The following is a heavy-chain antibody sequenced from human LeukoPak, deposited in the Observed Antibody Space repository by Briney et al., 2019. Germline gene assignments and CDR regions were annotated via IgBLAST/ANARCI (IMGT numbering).Heavy chain of an antibody. CDR1: GFTFISHW. D-gene: IGHD2-15*01. V-gene: IGHV3-74*01. CDR3: VRAGSGRGLDS. Sequence: GGSLRLSCAASGFTFISHWMHWVRQAPGKGLVWVSQSNSDGRSTDYAGSVKGRFTISRDNARNTLYLQMNSLRAEDTAVYYCVRAGSGRGLDSWGQGTLVTVSS. CDR2: SNSDGRST. J-gene: IGHJ4*02.